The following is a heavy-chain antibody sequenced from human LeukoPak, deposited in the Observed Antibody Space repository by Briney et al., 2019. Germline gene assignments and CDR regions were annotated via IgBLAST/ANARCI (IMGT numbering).Heavy chain of an antibody. J-gene: IGHJ5*02. V-gene: IGHV4-30-4*01. Sequence: SETLSLTCTASGGSISSGDYYWSWIRQPPGKGLEWIGYIYYSGSTYYNPSLKSRVTISVDASKNQFSLKLSSVTAADTAVYYCARVGRAYDILTGYYHNWFDPWGQGTLVTVSS. CDR2: IYYSGST. CDR1: GGSISSGDYY. D-gene: IGHD3-9*01. CDR3: ARVGRAYDILTGYYHNWFDP.